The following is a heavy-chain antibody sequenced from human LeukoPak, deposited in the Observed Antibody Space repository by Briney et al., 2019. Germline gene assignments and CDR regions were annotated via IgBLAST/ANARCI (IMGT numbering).Heavy chain of an antibody. CDR2: IYYSGTT. D-gene: IGHD6-6*01. CDR1: GGSISSRTYY. V-gene: IGHV4-39*07. CDR3: ARDFSSSSTVYYYYYMDV. J-gene: IGHJ6*03. Sequence: SETLSLTCTDSGGSISSRTYYWGWIRQPPGKGLERIGTIYYSGTTYYNPSLKSRVTISLDTSKNQFSLKLSSVTATDTAIYYCARDFSSSSTVYYYYYMDVWGKGTTVTVSS.